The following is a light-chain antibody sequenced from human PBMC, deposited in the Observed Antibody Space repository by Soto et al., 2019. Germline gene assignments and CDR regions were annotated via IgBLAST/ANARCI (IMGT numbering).Light chain of an antibody. CDR1: SSDVGSYNL. J-gene: IGLJ2*01. V-gene: IGLV2-23*01. CDR3: CSFAGSSTVV. Sequence: QSALTQPASVSGSPGQSITISCTGTSSDVGSYNLVSWYQQHPTKAPKLLIFEGSKRPSGVSNRFSGSKSGNTASLTISGLQAVDEADYYCCSFAGSSTVVFGGGTKLTDL. CDR2: EGS.